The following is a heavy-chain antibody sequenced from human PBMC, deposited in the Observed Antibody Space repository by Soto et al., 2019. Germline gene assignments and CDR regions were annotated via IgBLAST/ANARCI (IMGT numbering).Heavy chain of an antibody. D-gene: IGHD2-8*01. CDR3: ARDFYGVYSYGPGES. CDR2: IYYSGST. CDR1: GGSISSYY. J-gene: IGHJ5*02. V-gene: IGHV4-59*12. Sequence: SSETLSLTCAVSGGSISSYYWSWIRQPPGKGLEWIGYIYYSGSTNYNPSLKSRVTISVDTSKNSVYLQMNSLRAEDTGVYYCARDFYGVYSYGPGESWGQGTLVTVSS.